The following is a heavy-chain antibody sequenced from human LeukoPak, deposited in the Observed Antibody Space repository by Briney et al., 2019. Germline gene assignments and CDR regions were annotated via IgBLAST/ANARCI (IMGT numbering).Heavy chain of an antibody. D-gene: IGHD3-10*01. CDR3: ARDRVLWFGELLLQSYYYMDV. V-gene: IGHV1-8*03. CDR2: MNPNSGNT. J-gene: IGHJ6*03. CDR1: GYTFTNYD. Sequence: ASVKVSCKASGYTFTNYDINWVRQATGQGLEWMGWMNPNSGNTGYGQKFQGRVTITRNTSISTAYMELSSLRSDDTAVYYCARDRVLWFGELLLQSYYYMDVWGKGTTVTVSS.